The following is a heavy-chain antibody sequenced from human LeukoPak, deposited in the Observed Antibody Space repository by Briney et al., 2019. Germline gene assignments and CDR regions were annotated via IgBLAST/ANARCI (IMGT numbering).Heavy chain of an antibody. Sequence: GASVKVSCKASGYTFTSYGISWVRQAPGQGLEWMGWINPNSGGTNYAQKFQGRVTMTRDTSISTAYMELSRLRSDDTAVYYCARVGSYYYGSGSRRGAFGYWGQGTLVTVSS. CDR3: ARVGSYYYGSGSRRGAFGY. J-gene: IGHJ4*02. CDR1: GYTFTSYG. V-gene: IGHV1-2*02. D-gene: IGHD3-10*01. CDR2: INPNSGGT.